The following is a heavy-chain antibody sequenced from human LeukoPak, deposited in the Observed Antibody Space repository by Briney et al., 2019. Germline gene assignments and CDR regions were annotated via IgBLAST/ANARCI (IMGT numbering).Heavy chain of an antibody. J-gene: IGHJ4*02. CDR1: GFTFSSYA. CDR2: ISYDGSNK. CDR3: TTDSYGDAIIDY. D-gene: IGHD4-17*01. Sequence: GGSLRLSCAASGFTFSSYAMHWVRQAPGKGLEWVAVISYDGSNKYYADSVKGRFTISRDNSKNTLYLQMNSLKTEDTAVYYCTTDSYGDAIIDYWGQGTLVTVSS. V-gene: IGHV3-30-3*01.